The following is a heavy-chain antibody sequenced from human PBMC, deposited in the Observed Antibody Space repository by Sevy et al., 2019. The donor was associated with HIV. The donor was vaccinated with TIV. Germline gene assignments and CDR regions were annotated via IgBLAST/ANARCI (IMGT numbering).Heavy chain of an antibody. D-gene: IGHD3-22*01. CDR2: FDPEDGET. CDR1: GYTLTELS. V-gene: IGHV1-24*01. Sequence: ASGKVSCKVSGYTLTELSMHWVRQAPGKGLEWMGSFDPEDGETIYQQKFQGRVTLTEDTSTDTAYMELSSLRSEDTAVYYCATTKDYYDSSGYPFDYWGQGTLVTASS. CDR3: ATTKDYYDSSGYPFDY. J-gene: IGHJ4*02.